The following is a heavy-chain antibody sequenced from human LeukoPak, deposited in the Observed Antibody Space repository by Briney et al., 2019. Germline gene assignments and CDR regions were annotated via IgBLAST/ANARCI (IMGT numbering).Heavy chain of an antibody. D-gene: IGHD2-21*01. V-gene: IGHV3-30*02. CDR1: GFTFSSYG. CDR3: VKGALFHFDY. Sequence: PGGSLRLSCAASGFTFSSYGMHWVRQPPGRGREWFAFIRYDGSYTYYADSVKGRFTISKDNSKNTLYVQMNSLRVEDTAVYYCVKGALFHFDYWGQGMLVTVSS. CDR2: IRYDGSYT. J-gene: IGHJ4*02.